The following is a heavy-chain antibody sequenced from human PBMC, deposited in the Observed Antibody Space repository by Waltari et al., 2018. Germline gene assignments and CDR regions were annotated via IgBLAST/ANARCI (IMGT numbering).Heavy chain of an antibody. V-gene: IGHV3-74*01. CDR2: INSEGSST. Sequence: EEQLVESGGGLAQPGESLRLSCAASGFTLSRYWMAWVRQAPGKGLVWVSRINSEGSSTTYADSVKGRFTISRDNAKNTLYVQMNRLRAEDTAVYYCARVATKTYSSPVPGRPYYYGMDVWGQGTTVTVSS. J-gene: IGHJ6*02. D-gene: IGHD6-19*01. CDR1: GFTLSRYW. CDR3: ARVATKTYSSPVPGRPYYYGMDV.